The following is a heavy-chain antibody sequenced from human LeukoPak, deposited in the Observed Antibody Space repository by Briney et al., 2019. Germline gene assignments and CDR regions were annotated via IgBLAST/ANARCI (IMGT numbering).Heavy chain of an antibody. V-gene: IGHV3-30*02. CDR1: GFNFHSYG. CDR3: GKGSSTSACPDY. J-gene: IGHJ4*02. D-gene: IGHD6-19*01. Sequence: PGGSLRLPCAASGFNFHSYGMHWVRQAPGKGLDWVAFVRYDGSIQYYADSVKGRLAISRDNSKDTVSLQMNSLRPEDTAVYYCGKGSSTSACPDYWGQGTLVTVSS. CDR2: VRYDGSIQ.